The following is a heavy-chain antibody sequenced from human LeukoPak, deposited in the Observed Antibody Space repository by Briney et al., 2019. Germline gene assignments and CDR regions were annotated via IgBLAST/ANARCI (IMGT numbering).Heavy chain of an antibody. V-gene: IGHV1-69*04. CDR2: IIPILGIA. J-gene: IGHJ4*02. CDR3: AIPIPYGDYSRFDY. D-gene: IGHD4-17*01. Sequence: SVKVSCKASGGTFSSYAISWVRQAPGQGLEWMGRIIPILGIANYAQKFQGRVTITADKSTSTAYMELSSLRSEDTAVYYCAIPIPYGDYSRFDYWGQGTLVTVFS. CDR1: GGTFSSYA.